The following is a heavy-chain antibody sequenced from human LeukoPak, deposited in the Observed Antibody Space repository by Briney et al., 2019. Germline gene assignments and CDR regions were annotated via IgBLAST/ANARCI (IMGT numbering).Heavy chain of an antibody. Sequence: GGSLRLSCAASGFTFSSSTTGWVRQAPGKGLEWVSSISGSGGSTYYADSVKGRFTVSRDNSKNTLYLHMNSLTFEDTAVYYCLGNWCWGQGTPVTVSS. J-gene: IGHJ4*02. CDR2: ISGSGGST. V-gene: IGHV3-23*01. CDR1: GFTFSSST. CDR3: LGNWC. D-gene: IGHD1-20*01.